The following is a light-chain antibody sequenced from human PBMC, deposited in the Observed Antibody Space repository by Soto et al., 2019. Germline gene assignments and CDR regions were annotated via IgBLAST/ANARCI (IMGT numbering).Light chain of an antibody. J-gene: IGLJ2*01. V-gene: IGLV1-51*01. CDR1: NSNIGNNY. Sequence: QSVLTQPPSVSAAPGQKVTISCSGSNSNIGNNYVSWYQQLPGTAPKLLIYENNKRPSGIPDRFSGSKSGTSATLGITGLQTGDEADYYCGTWDSRRRVGVFGGGTKLTVL. CDR3: GTWDSRRRVGV. CDR2: ENN.